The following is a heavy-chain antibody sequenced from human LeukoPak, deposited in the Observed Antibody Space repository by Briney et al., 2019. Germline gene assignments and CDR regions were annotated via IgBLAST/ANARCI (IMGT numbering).Heavy chain of an antibody. CDR1: GFTVTHYA. D-gene: IGHD5-24*01. Sequence: GGSLRLSCSASGFTVTHYAMHWVRQAPGKGLEYVSAADANGRTTDYADSVKGRFTISRDDSKNTLYLHMSSLRPEDTAIYYCYCRDDLPAWGQGTLVAISS. J-gene: IGHJ5*02. CDR3: YCRDDLPA. CDR2: ADANGRTT. V-gene: IGHV3-64D*06.